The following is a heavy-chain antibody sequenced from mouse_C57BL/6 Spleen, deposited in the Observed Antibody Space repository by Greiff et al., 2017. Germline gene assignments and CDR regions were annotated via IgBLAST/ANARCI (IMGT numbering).Heavy chain of an antibody. CDR3: ARFYYSNYYYAMDY. V-gene: IGHV2-9-1*01. D-gene: IGHD2-5*01. CDR1: GFSLTSYA. CDR2: IWTGGGT. Sequence: VKLQESGPGLVAPSQSLSITCTVSGFSLTSYAISWVRQPPGKGLEWLGVIWTGGGTNYNSALKSRLSISKDNSKSQVFLKMNSLQTDDTARYYCARFYYSNYYYAMDYWGQGTSVTVSS. J-gene: IGHJ4*01.